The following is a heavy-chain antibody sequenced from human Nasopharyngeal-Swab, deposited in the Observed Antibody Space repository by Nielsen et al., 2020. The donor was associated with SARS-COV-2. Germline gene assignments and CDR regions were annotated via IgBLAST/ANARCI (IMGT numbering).Heavy chain of an antibody. V-gene: IGHV4-39*01. D-gene: IGHD6-13*01. J-gene: IGHJ4*02. CDR2: IYYNGNT. Sequence: SETLSLTCTVSGDSIAYSTFYWGWIRQPPGKGLEGIANIYYNGNTYQNPSLKSRLTISVDKSKNQFSLQLSSVTAADTAVYYCVRSSSWYYFDYCAQGTQVTVSS. CDR3: VRSSSWYYFDY. CDR1: GDSIAYSTFY.